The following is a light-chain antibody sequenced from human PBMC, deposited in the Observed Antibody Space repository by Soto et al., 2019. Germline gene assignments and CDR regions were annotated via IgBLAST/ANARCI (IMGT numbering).Light chain of an antibody. CDR2: WAS. CDR3: QQYYSTPPVT. J-gene: IGKJ5*01. Sequence: DIVMTQSPDSLAVSLGERATINCKSSQSVLYSSNNKNYLAWYRQKPGQPPKLLIYWASTRESGVPDRFSGSGSGTDYSLFNSSLQAEDVAVYYCQQYYSTPPVTFGQGTRLEIK. V-gene: IGKV4-1*01. CDR1: QSVLYSSNNKNY.